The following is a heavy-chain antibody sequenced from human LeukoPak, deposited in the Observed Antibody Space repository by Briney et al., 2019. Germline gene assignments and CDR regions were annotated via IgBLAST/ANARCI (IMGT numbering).Heavy chain of an antibody. D-gene: IGHD2-21*01. CDR3: ARDLFGPLDY. V-gene: IGHV3-48*01. J-gene: IGHJ4*02. CDR2: ISSSSSTI. Sequence: GGSLRLSCAASGFTFSSYSMSWVRQAPGKGLEWVSYISSSSSTIYYADSVKGRFTISRDNAKNSLYLQMNSLRAEDTAVYYCARDLFGPLDYWGQGTLVTVSS. CDR1: GFTFSSYS.